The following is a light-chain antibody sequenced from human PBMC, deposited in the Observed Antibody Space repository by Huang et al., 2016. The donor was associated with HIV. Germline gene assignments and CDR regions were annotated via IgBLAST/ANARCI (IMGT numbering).Light chain of an antibody. CDR2: SAS. V-gene: IGKV3-15*01. CDR1: QSISTN. CDR3: QQGET. J-gene: IGKJ2*01. Sequence: EIMLTQSPATLSVSPGERATLSCRASQSISTNLAWYQQKPGLAPRLLIYSASTRATGIPARFGGSGSGTEFTLTISSLQSEDFAVYYCQQGETFGQGTKLEIK.